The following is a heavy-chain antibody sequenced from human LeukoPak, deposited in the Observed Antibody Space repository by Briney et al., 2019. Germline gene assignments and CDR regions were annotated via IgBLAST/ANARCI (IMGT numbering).Heavy chain of an antibody. J-gene: IGHJ4*02. CDR1: GFTFSSYA. D-gene: IGHD2-15*01. CDR2: ISGSGGST. CDR3: ARDYCSGGSCYLLDY. Sequence: GGSLRLSCAASGFTFSSYAMSWVRQAPGKGLEWVSAISGSGGSTYYADSVEGRFTISRDNSKNTLYLQMNSLRAEDTAVYYCARDYCSGGSCYLLDYWGQGTLVTVSS. V-gene: IGHV3-23*01.